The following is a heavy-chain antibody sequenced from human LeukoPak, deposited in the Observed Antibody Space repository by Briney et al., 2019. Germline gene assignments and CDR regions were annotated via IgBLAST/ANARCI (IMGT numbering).Heavy chain of an antibody. J-gene: IGHJ6*04. D-gene: IGHD6-19*01. CDR2: IDPSDSYT. Sequence: GESLRISCKGSGYSFTSYWISWVRQMPGKGLEWMGRIDPSDSYTNYSPSFQGHVTISADKSISTAYLRWSSLKASDTAMYYCARRVVAGPGDYYGMDVWGKGTTVTVSS. V-gene: IGHV5-10-1*01. CDR1: GYSFTSYW. CDR3: ARRVVAGPGDYYGMDV.